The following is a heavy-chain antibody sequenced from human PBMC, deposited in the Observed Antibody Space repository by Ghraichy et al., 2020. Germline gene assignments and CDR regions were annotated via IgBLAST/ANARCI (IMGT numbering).Heavy chain of an antibody. CDR2: ISSSGDFR. V-gene: IGHV3-21*01. CDR3: ARVVWIAPAGPLDF. D-gene: IGHD2-2*01. Sequence: LSLTCAGSGFSFNDYIINWVRQAPGKGLECVSSISSSGDFRYYAASVKGRFTISRDYAKNSVSLEMDSLRVEDTALYYCARVVWIAPAGPLDFWGQGNLVTVAS. CDR1: GFSFNDYI. J-gene: IGHJ4*02.